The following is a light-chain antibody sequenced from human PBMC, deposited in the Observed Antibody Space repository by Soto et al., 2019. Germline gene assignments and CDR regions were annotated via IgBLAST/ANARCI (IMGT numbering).Light chain of an antibody. J-gene: IGKJ1*01. CDR3: MQALQTPWT. CDR1: QSLLHSSGDTY. V-gene: IGKV2-28*01. CDR2: LGS. Sequence: DIVMTQSPLSLPVTPGEPASISCRSSQSLLHSSGDTYLDWYLQKPGQSPQLLIYLGSNRASGVPDRFSGSGSGTDFTLKISRVEAEDVGVYYCMQALQTPWTFGQGTKVEIK.